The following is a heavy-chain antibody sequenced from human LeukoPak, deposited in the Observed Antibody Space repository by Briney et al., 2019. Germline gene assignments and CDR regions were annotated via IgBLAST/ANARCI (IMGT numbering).Heavy chain of an antibody. J-gene: IGHJ3*02. V-gene: IGHV3-11*01. CDR3: ARDMTTVTTIDAFDI. D-gene: IGHD4-17*01. CDR1: GFTFSDYY. CDR2: ISSSGSTI. Sequence: GGSLRLSCAASGFTFSDYYMSWIRQAPGKGLEWVSYISSSGSTIYYADSVKGRFTISRGNAKNSLYLQMNSLRAEDTAVYYCARDMTTVTTIDAFDIWGQGTMVTVSS.